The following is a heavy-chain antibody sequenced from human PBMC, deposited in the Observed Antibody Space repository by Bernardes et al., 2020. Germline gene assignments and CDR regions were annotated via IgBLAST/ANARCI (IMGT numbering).Heavy chain of an antibody. CDR3: ATRAGRRERYGSGSTEY. CDR2: FDPEDGET. J-gene: IGHJ4*02. V-gene: IGHV1-24*01. CDR1: GYTLTELS. Sequence: ASVKVSCKVSGYTLTELSMHWVRQAPGKGLEWMGGFDPEDGETIYAQKFQGRVTMTEDTSTDTAYMELSSLRSEDTAVYYCATRAGRRERYGSGSTEYWGQGTLVTGSS. D-gene: IGHD3-10*01.